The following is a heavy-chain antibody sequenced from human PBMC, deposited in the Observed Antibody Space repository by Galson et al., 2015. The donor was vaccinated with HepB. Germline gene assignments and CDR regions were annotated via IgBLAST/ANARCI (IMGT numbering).Heavy chain of an antibody. Sequence: SVKVSCKASGYTFTSYYMHWVRQAPGQGLEWMGWINPNSGGTNYAQKFQGWVTMTRDTSISTAYMELSRLRSDDTAVYYCARDLGSGFIVVPAAILDYWGQGTLVTVSS. CDR1: GYTFTSYY. CDR2: INPNSGGT. J-gene: IGHJ4*02. D-gene: IGHD2-2*01. V-gene: IGHV1-2*04. CDR3: ARDLGSGFIVVPAAILDY.